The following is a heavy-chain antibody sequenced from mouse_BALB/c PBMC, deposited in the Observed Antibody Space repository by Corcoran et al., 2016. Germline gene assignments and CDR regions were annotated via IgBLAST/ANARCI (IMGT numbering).Heavy chain of an antibody. CDR2: INPYNGGT. V-gene: IGHV1-18*01. Sequence: EVQLQQSGPELVKPGASMKISCKASGYSFTGYTMNWVKQSHGKNLEWIGLINPYNGGTSYNKKFTGKATVTVDKSSSTAYMELLSLTSEDSAVYYCARPDYGSSYEYFDVWGAGTTVTVSS. D-gene: IGHD1-1*01. CDR1: GYSFTGYT. CDR3: ARPDYGSSYEYFDV. J-gene: IGHJ1*01.